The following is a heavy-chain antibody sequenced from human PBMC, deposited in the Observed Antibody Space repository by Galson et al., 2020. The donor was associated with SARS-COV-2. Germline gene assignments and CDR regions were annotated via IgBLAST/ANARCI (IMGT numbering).Heavy chain of an antibody. Sequence: ETSETLSLTCTVSGGSISSSSYYWGWIRQPPGKGLEWIGSIYYSGSTYYNPSLKSRVTISVDTSKNQFSLKLSSVTAADTAVYYCATTLTFYDILPGYRLPWFDPWGQGTLVTVSS. CDR1: GGSISSSSYY. V-gene: IGHV4-39*01. J-gene: IGHJ5*02. D-gene: IGHD3-9*01. CDR2: IYYSGST. CDR3: ATTLTFYDILPGYRLPWFDP.